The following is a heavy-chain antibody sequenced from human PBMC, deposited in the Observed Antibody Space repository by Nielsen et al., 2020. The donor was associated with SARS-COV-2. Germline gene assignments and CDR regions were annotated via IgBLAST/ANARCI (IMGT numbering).Heavy chain of an antibody. J-gene: IGHJ4*02. Sequence: GESLKISCAASGFTFSSYAMHWVRQAPGKGLEWVAVISYDGSNKYYADSVKGRFTISRDNSKNTLYLQMNSLRAEDMAVYYCARSQGGIFDYWGQGTLVTVSS. CDR3: ARSQGGIFDY. D-gene: IGHD6-25*01. CDR1: GFTFSSYA. CDR2: ISYDGSNK. V-gene: IGHV3-30*04.